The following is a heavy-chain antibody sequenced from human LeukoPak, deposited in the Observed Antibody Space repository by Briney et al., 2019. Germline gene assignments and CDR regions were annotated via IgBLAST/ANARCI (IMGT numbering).Heavy chain of an antibody. CDR1: GGAFSSYA. J-gene: IGHJ4*02. CDR2: IIPIFGTA. CDR3: ARLSVGAQDLGY. V-gene: IGHV1-69*13. D-gene: IGHD1-26*01. Sequence: GASVKVSCKASGGAFSSYAISWVRQAPGQGLEWMGGIIPIFGTANYAQKFQGRVTITADESTSTAYMELSSLRSEDTAVYYCARLSVGAQDLGYWGQGTLVTVSS.